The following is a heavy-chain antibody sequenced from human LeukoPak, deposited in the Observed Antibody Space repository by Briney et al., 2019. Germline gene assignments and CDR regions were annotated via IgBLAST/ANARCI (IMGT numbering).Heavy chain of an antibody. CDR3: GRQGYTAAYYFLDY. V-gene: IGHV4-4*07. CDR2: IYTTGTT. J-gene: IGHJ4*02. Sequence: SETLSLTCTVSGGSINSYYWGGVRQAAGKGLEWIGRIYTTGTTYYSPSLKSRLTMSVDTSKNQFSLNLRSVTAADTALYYCGRQGYTAAYYFLDYWSQGTLVTVSS. D-gene: IGHD1-26*01. CDR1: GGSINSYY.